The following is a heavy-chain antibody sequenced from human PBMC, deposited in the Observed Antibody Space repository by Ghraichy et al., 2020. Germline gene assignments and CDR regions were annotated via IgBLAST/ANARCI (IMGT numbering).Heavy chain of an antibody. D-gene: IGHD7-27*01. CDR2: IYYSGTT. CDR1: GASISLYY. J-gene: IGHJ4*02. V-gene: IGHV4-59*01. Sequence: SETLSLTCTVSGASISLYYWSWIRQPPGKGLEWIGYIYYSGTTIYNPSLKSRVTISVDTSKSQFSLNLSSVTAADTAVYYCAILGPYYSWGQGTLVTVSS. CDR3: AILGPYYS.